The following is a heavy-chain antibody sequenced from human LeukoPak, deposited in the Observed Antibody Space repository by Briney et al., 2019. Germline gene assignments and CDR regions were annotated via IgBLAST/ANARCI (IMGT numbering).Heavy chain of an antibody. CDR2: IWHDGSHK. CDR3: AREIGSGSYPDF. J-gene: IGHJ4*02. V-gene: IGHV3-33*01. Sequence: GGSLRLSCAASGFAFNTYAMHWVRKAPGQGLEWVALIWHDGSHKFYSNSVRGQFTISRDNSKNTVSLQMNNLRPEDTAVYYCAREIGSGSYPDFWGQGTLVTVSS. D-gene: IGHD3-10*01. CDR1: GFAFNTYA.